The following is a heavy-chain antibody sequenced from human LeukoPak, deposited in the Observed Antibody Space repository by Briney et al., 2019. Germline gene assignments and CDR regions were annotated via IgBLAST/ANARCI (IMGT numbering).Heavy chain of an antibody. CDR2: ISSSGSTI. J-gene: IGHJ5*02. D-gene: IGHD3-3*01. V-gene: IGHV3-11*04. CDR3: ARDFGSIPRSCYDFWSAWFDP. CDR1: GFTFSDYY. Sequence: GGSLRLSCAASGFTFSDYYMSWIRQAPGKGLEWVSYISSSGSTIYYADSVKGRFTISRDNAKNSLYLQMNSLRAEDTAVYYCARDFGSIPRSCYDFWSAWFDPWGQGTLVTVSS.